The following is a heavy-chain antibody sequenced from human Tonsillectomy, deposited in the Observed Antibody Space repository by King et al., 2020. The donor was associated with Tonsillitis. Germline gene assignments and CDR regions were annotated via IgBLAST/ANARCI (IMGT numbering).Heavy chain of an antibody. CDR3: AKDTSGWYPPRVYYYYGMDV. D-gene: IGHD6-19*01. Sequence: VQLVESGGGVVQPGRSLRLSCAASGFTFSSYGMHWVRQAPGKGLEWVAVISYDGGNKYYADSVKGRFTISRDNCKNTLYLQMNSLRPEDTAVYYCAKDTSGWYPPRVYYYYGMDVWGQGTTVTVSS. V-gene: IGHV3-30*18. CDR1: GFTFSSYG. CDR2: ISYDGGNK. J-gene: IGHJ6*02.